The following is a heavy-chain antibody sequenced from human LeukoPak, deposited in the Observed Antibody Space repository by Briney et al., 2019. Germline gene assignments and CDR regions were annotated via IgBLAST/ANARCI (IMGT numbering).Heavy chain of an antibody. CDR3: VKGYSYGGSWYDAFDI. D-gene: IGHD1-26*01. J-gene: IGHJ3*02. CDR2: ISGSGGST. V-gene: IGHV3-23*01. CDR1: GFTFSTYA. Sequence: LPGGSLRLSCAASGFTFSTYAMSWVRQAPGKGLEWVSAISGSGGSTYYADSVKGRFTISRDNSKNTLYMQMNRLRAEDTAVYYCVKGYSYGGSWYDAFDIWGQGTMVTVSS.